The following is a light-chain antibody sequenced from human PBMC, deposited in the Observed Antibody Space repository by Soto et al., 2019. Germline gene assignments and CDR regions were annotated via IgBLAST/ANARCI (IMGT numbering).Light chain of an antibody. CDR3: SSYATSTTLPYV. Sequence: QSALTQHASVSGSPGQSITISCTGTSSDIGGYNYVSWCQQYPGRAPKLMIYDVSNRPSGVSNRFSGSKSGNTASLTISGLQAEDEADYYCSSYATSTTLPYVFGTGTKLTVL. CDR1: SSDIGGYNY. CDR2: DVS. V-gene: IGLV2-14*01. J-gene: IGLJ1*01.